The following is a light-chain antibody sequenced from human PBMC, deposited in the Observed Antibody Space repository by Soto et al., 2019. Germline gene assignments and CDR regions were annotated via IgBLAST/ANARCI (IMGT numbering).Light chain of an antibody. CDR2: DAS. Sequence: DIQMTQSPSTLSASVGDRVTITCRASQSISSWLAWYQQKPGKAPKLLIYDASSLEIGVPSKFSGSGSGTEFTLTISSLQPGDFATYFCQRYNSYPFTFGPGTKVDIK. CDR1: QSISSW. J-gene: IGKJ3*01. CDR3: QRYNSYPFT. V-gene: IGKV1-5*01.